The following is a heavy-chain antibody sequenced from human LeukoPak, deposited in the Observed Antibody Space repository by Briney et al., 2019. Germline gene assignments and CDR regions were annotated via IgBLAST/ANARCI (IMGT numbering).Heavy chain of an antibody. CDR2: IKQEGSEK. V-gene: IGHV3-7*01. Sequence: GSLRLSFAASGFTFSSFWMSWVRQAPGKGLEWVANIKQEGSEKYYVDSVKGRFTISRDNAKNSLYLQMNSLRAEDTAVYYCARALPRVLLWFGELYFDYWGQGTLVTVSS. D-gene: IGHD3-10*01. CDR1: GFTFSSFW. CDR3: ARALPRVLLWFGELYFDY. J-gene: IGHJ4*02.